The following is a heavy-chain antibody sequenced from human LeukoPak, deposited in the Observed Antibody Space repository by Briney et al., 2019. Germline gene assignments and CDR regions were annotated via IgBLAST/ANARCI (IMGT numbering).Heavy chain of an antibody. V-gene: IGHV7-4-1*02. D-gene: IGHD3-10*01. CDR3: VRETPTPGMDY. J-gene: IGHJ4*02. CDR2: IDTTTGNP. Sequence: ASVKVSCKASGYPFSAHFLNWVRQAPGQGLEWMGNIDTTTGNPRYAQDFTGRFVFSLDTSVSTAYLQITSLKADDTAAYYCVRETPTPGMDYWGQGTQVTVSS. CDR1: GYPFSAHF.